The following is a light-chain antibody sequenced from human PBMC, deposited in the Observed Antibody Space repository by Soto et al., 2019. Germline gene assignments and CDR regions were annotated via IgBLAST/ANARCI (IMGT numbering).Light chain of an antibody. CDR1: SSNIGAGYD. J-gene: IGLJ2*01. CDR3: QSYDSSLSALV. V-gene: IGLV1-40*01. CDR2: GNS. Sequence: QPVLTQPPSVSRAPGQRVTISCTGSSSNIGAGYDVHWYQQLPGTAPKLLIYGNSNRPSGVPDRFSGSKSGTSASLAITGLQAEDEADYYCQSYDSSLSALVFGGGTKLTVL.